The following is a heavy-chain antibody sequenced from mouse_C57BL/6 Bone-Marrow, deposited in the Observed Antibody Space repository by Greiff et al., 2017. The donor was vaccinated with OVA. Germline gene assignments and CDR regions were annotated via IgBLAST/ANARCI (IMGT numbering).Heavy chain of an antibody. V-gene: IGHV1-82*01. D-gene: IGHD2-5*01. CDR3: ARTDYSNPGFAY. CDR1: GYSFSSYW. CDR2: IYPGDGDT. J-gene: IGHJ3*01. Sequence: QVQLKQSGPELVKPGASVKISCKASGYSFSSYWMNWVKQRPGKGLEWIGRIYPGDGDTNYNEKFKGKATLTADKSSSTAYMQLSSLTSEDSAVYFCARTDYSNPGFAYWGQGTLVTVSA.